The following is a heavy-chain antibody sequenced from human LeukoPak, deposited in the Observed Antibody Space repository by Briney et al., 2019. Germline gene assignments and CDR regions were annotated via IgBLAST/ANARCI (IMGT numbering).Heavy chain of an antibody. CDR2: ITTSDGNT. J-gene: IGHJ4*02. V-gene: IGHV3-23*01. D-gene: IGHD7-27*01. CDR1: GFTFSSYT. Sequence: GGPLRLSCAASGFTFSSYTMSWVRQAPGKGLEWVSTITTSDGNTYYADSVKGRFTVSRDNSKNTLYLQMNSLRAEDTAVYYCAKDGGLWVSAHWGDSWGRGTLVTVSS. CDR3: AKDGGLWVSAHWGDS.